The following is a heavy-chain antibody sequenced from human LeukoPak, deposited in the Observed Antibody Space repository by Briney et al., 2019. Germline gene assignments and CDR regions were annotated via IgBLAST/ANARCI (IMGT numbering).Heavy chain of an antibody. Sequence: GGSLRLSCAASGFTFSSYSMNWVRQAPGKGLEWVSSISSSSSYIYYADSVKGRFTISRDNAKNSLYLQMNSLRAEDTAVYYCARDNYYYDSSGYYEGDYWGQGTLVTVSS. CDR1: GFTFSSYS. V-gene: IGHV3-21*01. D-gene: IGHD3-22*01. CDR3: ARDNYYYDSSGYYEGDY. CDR2: ISSSSSYI. J-gene: IGHJ4*02.